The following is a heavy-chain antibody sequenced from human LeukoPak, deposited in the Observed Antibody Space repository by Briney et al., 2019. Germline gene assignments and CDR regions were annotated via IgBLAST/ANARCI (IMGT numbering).Heavy chain of an antibody. CDR1: GGSISSGDYY. CDR2: IYYSGST. J-gene: IGHJ2*01. D-gene: IGHD3-22*01. CDR3: ARVPGNYYDSSGYGITYWYFDL. Sequence: PSQTLSLTCTVSGGSISSGDYYWSWIRQPPGKGLEWIGYIYYSGSTYYNPSLKSRVTISVDTSKNQFSLKLSSVTAADTAVYYCARVPGNYYDSSGYGITYWYFDLWGRGTLVTVSS. V-gene: IGHV4-30-4*08.